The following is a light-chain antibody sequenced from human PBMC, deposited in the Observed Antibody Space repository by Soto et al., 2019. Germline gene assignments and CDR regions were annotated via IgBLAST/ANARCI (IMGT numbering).Light chain of an antibody. CDR1: QSISRS. Sequence: EIVLTQSPAILSVSPGERATLSCRASQSISRSLAWYQQKPGQAPRLLISDASTRATGIPARFSGSGSGTEFTLTISSLQSEDFAVYYCQQYNWPPTWTFGQGTKVDIK. J-gene: IGKJ1*01. CDR2: DAS. CDR3: QQYNWPPTWT. V-gene: IGKV3-15*01.